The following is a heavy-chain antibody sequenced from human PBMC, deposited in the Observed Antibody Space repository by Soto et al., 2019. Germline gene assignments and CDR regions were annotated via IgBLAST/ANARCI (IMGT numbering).Heavy chain of an antibody. CDR3: AKDIGRSEPTDY. CDR2: ISGSGGST. Sequence: GGSLRLSCAASGFTFSSYAMSWVRQAPGKGLEWVSSISGSGGSTYYADSVKGRFTISRDNSKNTLYLQMNSLRAEDTAVYCSAKDIGRSEPTDYWGQGTLVTVSS. D-gene: IGHD3-10*01. V-gene: IGHV3-23*01. CDR1: GFTFSSYA. J-gene: IGHJ4*02.